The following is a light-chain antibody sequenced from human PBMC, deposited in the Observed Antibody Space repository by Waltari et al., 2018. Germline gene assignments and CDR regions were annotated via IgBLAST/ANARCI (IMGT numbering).Light chain of an antibody. V-gene: IGKV3-11*01. CDR1: QNIGNY. J-gene: IGKJ4*01. CDR2: AAS. CDR3: QNRRNWPLLT. Sequence: EVVLTQSPATPSLSPGDRATLSCRASQNIGNYLAWYQQKPGQAPRLLIQAASNRATGVPARFSGSGSATDFTLTISSLEPEDFAVYYCQNRRNWPLLTFGGGTKVEIK.